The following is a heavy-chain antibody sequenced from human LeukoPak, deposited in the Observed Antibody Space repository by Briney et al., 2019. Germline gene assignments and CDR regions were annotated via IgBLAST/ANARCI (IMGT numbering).Heavy chain of an antibody. CDR2: IWYDGSNK. J-gene: IGHJ2*01. V-gene: IGHV3-33*01. D-gene: IGHD2-15*01. Sequence: GGSLRLSCAASGFTSSSYGMHWVRQAPGKGLEWVAVIWYDGSNKYYADSVKGRFTISRDNSKNTLYLQMNSLRAEDTAVYYCAGGQGWHFDLWGRGTLITVSS. CDR3: AGGQGWHFDL. CDR1: GFTSSSYG.